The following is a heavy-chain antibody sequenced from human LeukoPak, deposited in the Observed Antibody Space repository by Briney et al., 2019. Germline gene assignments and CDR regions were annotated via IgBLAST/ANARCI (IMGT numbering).Heavy chain of an antibody. J-gene: IGHJ3*02. D-gene: IGHD3-10*01. CDR3: VREGGDVVRGAFDI. V-gene: IGHV5-51*01. CDR2: IYPGDSDT. CDR1: GYSFTRNW. Sequence: GESLKISCQGSGYSFTRNWIGWVRQMPGKGLEWMGIIYPGDSDTRYSPSFQGQVTISADKSISTAYLQWSSLKASDTAMYYCVREGGDVVRGAFDIWGQGTMVTVSS.